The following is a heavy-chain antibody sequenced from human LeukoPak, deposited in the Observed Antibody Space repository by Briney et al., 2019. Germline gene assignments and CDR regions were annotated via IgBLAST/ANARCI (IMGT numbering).Heavy chain of an antibody. Sequence: GGSLRLSCAASGFTFSSYWMHWVRQAPGKGLVWVSRINSDGSSTSYADSVKGRFTISRDNSKNTLYLQMNSLRAEDTAVYYCAREVGDILTGYYVFDYWGQGTLVTVSS. V-gene: IGHV3-74*01. J-gene: IGHJ4*02. CDR1: GFTFSSYW. CDR2: INSDGSST. CDR3: AREVGDILTGYYVFDY. D-gene: IGHD3-9*01.